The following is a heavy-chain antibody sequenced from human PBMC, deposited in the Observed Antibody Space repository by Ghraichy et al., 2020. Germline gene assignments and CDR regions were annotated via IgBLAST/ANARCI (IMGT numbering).Heavy chain of an antibody. Sequence: ASVKVSCKASGYTLTGYYMHWVRQAPGQGLEWMGWINPNSGGTNYAQKFQGRVTMTRDTSISTAYMELSRLRSDDTAVYYCARVGSDHYYYYYMDVWGKGTTVTVSS. CDR3: ARVGSDHYYYYYMDV. D-gene: IGHD1-26*01. CDR2: INPNSGGT. CDR1: GYTLTGYY. V-gene: IGHV1-2*02. J-gene: IGHJ6*03.